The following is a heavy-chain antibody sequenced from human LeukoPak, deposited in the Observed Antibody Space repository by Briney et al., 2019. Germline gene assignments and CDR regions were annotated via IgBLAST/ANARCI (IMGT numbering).Heavy chain of an antibody. Sequence: SETLSLTCAVYGGSSRGFYWSWVRQPPGKGLEWIGEVSHSGSTNYNASLKSRVSMAVDTSKNEVSLKLTSVTAADTAVYFCASGTFDDYGDYARGDYFDHWGQGTLVTVSS. J-gene: IGHJ4*02. D-gene: IGHD4-17*01. V-gene: IGHV4-34*01. CDR2: VSHSGST. CDR1: GGSSRGFY. CDR3: ASGTFDDYGDYARGDYFDH.